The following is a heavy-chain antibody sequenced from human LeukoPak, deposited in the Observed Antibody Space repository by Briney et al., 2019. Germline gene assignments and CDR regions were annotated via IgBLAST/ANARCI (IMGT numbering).Heavy chain of an antibody. Sequence: ASVKVSCKASGYTFTSYGISWVRQAPGQGLEWMGWISAYNGNTNYAQKLQGRVTMTTDTSTSTAYMELRSLRSEDTAVYYCASGALSELGELSSTPFDYWGQGTLVTVSS. D-gene: IGHD3-16*02. CDR3: ASGALSELGELSSTPFDY. J-gene: IGHJ4*02. CDR1: GYTFTSYG. CDR2: ISAYNGNT. V-gene: IGHV1-18*01.